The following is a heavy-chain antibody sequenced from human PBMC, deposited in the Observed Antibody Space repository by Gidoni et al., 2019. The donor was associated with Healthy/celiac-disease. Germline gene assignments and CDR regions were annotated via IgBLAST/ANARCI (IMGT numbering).Heavy chain of an antibody. CDR2: IYWDDDK. D-gene: IGHD3-16*01. CDR1: GFSLSTSGVG. J-gene: IGHJ5*02. Sequence: QITLKESGPTLVKPTQTLTLTCTFSGFSLSTSGVGVGWIRQPPGKALEWLALIYWDDDKRYSPSLKSRLTITKDTSKNQVVLTMTNMDPVDTATYYCAHSGSDYDYIWGSYDTNWFDPWGQGTLVTVSS. CDR3: AHSGSDYDYIWGSYDTNWFDP. V-gene: IGHV2-5*02.